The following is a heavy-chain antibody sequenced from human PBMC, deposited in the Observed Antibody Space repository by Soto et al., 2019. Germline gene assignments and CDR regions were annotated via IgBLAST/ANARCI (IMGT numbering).Heavy chain of an antibody. Sequence: GASVKVSCKASGGTFSSYAISWVRQAPGQGLEWMGGIIPIFGTANYAQKFQGRVTITADESTSTAYMELSSLRSEDTAVYYCARPQGVCISTSYSYDYWGQGTLVTVSS. CDR1: GGTFSSYA. J-gene: IGHJ4*02. D-gene: IGHD2-2*01. CDR2: IIPIFGTA. V-gene: IGHV1-69*13. CDR3: ARPQGVCISTSYSYDY.